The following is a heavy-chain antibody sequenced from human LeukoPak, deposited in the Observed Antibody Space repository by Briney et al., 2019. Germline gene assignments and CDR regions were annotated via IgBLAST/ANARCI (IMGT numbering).Heavy chain of an antibody. J-gene: IGHJ4*02. CDR1: GFTFNNYA. CDR3: TEGSNDIVVVTDMGYFDY. Sequence: GGSLRLSCAASGFTFNNYAMSWVRLAPGKGPEWVSSISGSGSSTYYADSVKGRVTISRDNSRNTLFLQMNRLSSEDKAVYYGTEGSNDIVVVTDMGYFDYWVQGTLVAVSS. CDR2: ISGSGSST. D-gene: IGHD2-21*02. V-gene: IGHV3-23*01.